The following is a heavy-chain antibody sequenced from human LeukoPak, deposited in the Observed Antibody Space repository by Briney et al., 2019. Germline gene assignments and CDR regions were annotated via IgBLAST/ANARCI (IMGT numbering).Heavy chain of an antibody. CDR2: IYTSGST. CDR3: ARSLGDFWSGSPNFDY. CDR1: GGSISSYY. Sequence: SETLSLTCTVTGGSISSYYWSWIRQPAGKGLEWIGRIYTSGSTNYNPSLKSRVTMSVDTSKNQFSLKLSSVTAADTAVYYCARSLGDFWSGSPNFDYWGQGTLVTVSS. D-gene: IGHD3-3*01. J-gene: IGHJ4*02. V-gene: IGHV4-4*07.